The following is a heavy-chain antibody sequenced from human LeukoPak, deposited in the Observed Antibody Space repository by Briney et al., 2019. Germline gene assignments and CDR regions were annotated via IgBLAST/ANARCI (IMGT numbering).Heavy chain of an antibody. CDR3: AREHGSAYYFDY. CDR1: GFTFSSYG. CDR2: IWYDGSNK. D-gene: IGHD3-10*01. J-gene: IGHJ4*02. Sequence: GGSLRLSCVASGFTFSSYGMHWVRQAPGKGLEWVAVIWYDGSNKYYADSVKGRFTISRDNSKNTLYLQMNSLRAEDTAVYYCAREHGSAYYFDYWGQGTLVTVSS. V-gene: IGHV3-33*01.